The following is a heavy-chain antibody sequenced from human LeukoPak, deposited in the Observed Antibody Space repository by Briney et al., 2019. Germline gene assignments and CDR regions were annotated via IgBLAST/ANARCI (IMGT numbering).Heavy chain of an antibody. CDR2: IYYSGST. D-gene: IGHD3-16*01. CDR1: GGSISSSSYY. Sequence: SETLSLTCTVSGGSISSSSYYWGWIRQPPGKGLEWIGSIYYSGSTYYNPSLKSRVTISVDTSKNQFSLKLSSVTAADTAVYYCARPRGGGELDYWGQGTLVTVSS. V-gene: IGHV4-39*01. CDR3: ARPRGGGELDY. J-gene: IGHJ4*02.